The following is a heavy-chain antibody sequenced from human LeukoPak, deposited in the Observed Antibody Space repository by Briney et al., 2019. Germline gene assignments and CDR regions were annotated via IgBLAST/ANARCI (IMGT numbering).Heavy chain of an antibody. Sequence: SETLSLTCTVSGGSISSSSYYWGWIRQPPGKGLEWIGSIYYSGSTYYNPSLKSRVTISVDTSKNQFSLKLSSVTAADTAVYYCARYREVGATVDYWGQGTLVTVSS. CDR3: ARYREVGATVDY. D-gene: IGHD1-26*01. CDR1: GGSISSSSYY. J-gene: IGHJ4*02. CDR2: IYYSGST. V-gene: IGHV4-39*07.